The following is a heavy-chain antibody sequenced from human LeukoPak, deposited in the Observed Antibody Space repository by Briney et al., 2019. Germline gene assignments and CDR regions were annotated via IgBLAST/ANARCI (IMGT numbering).Heavy chain of an antibody. Sequence: PSETLSLTCTVSGGSISSGGYYWSWIRQHPGKGLEWIGYIYYSGSTYYNPSLKSRVTISVDTSKNPFSLKLSSVTAADTAVYYCARAPKAGHYYDSSALPNYWGQGTLVTVSS. D-gene: IGHD3-22*01. V-gene: IGHV4-31*03. J-gene: IGHJ4*02. CDR3: ARAPKAGHYYDSSALPNY. CDR2: IYYSGST. CDR1: GGSISSGGYY.